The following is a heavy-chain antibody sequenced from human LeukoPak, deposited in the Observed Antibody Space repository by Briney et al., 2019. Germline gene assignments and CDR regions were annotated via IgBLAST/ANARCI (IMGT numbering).Heavy chain of an antibody. V-gene: IGHV3-30*02. CDR2: IQYDGSNQ. D-gene: IGHD2-8*01. J-gene: IGHJ6*03. CDR3: AKDRCSNGIGCYFYYMDV. Sequence: GGSLRLSCAASGFTFSTYGMHWVRQAPGKGLEWVAYIQYDGSNQQYADSVKGRFSISRDSSKNILYLQMNSLRAEDTAVYYCAKDRCSNGIGCYFYYMDVWGKGTTVTISS. CDR1: GFTFSTYG.